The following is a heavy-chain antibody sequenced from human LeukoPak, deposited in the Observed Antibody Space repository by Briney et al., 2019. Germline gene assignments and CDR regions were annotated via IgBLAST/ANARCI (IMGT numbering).Heavy chain of an antibody. CDR2: IYSGGTT. Sequence: PGGSLRLSGAASGCTVSSNYMSWVRQPPVKGLGWVSVIYSGGTTFYADSVRGRFTISRENSKNTLYLQMNSLRADDTAVYYCAKLKGWYGEGYFDYWGQGTVVTVSS. V-gene: IGHV3-53*01. D-gene: IGHD3-10*01. CDR1: GCTVSSNY. J-gene: IGHJ4*02. CDR3: AKLKGWYGEGYFDY.